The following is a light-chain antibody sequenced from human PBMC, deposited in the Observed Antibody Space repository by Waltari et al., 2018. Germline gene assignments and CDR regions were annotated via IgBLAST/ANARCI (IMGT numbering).Light chain of an antibody. Sequence: DIVLSQSPATLSLSPGERAILSCRASQSVSRYLAWYQQKPGQAPRLLLYDASNRATGIPVRFRGSGSGTAFTLTISSLGPEDFAVYYCLQHSDWPRFTFGPGTKVDIK. CDR1: QSVSRY. CDR3: LQHSDWPRFT. CDR2: DAS. V-gene: IGKV3-11*01. J-gene: IGKJ3*01.